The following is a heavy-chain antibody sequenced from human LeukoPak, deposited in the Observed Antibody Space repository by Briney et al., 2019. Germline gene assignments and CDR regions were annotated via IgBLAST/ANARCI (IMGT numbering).Heavy chain of an antibody. J-gene: IGHJ3*02. D-gene: IGHD3-22*01. V-gene: IGHV4-59*01. CDR1: GGSISSYS. CDR3: ATDRREPYYYDTSGYGDAFDI. CDR2: IYYSGST. Sequence: SETLSLTCTVSGGSISSYSWSWIRQPPGKGLEWIGYIYYSGSTYYKPSLKSRVTISVDTSKNQFSLKLSSVTAADTAVYYCATDRREPYYYDTSGYGDAFDIWGQGTMVTVSS.